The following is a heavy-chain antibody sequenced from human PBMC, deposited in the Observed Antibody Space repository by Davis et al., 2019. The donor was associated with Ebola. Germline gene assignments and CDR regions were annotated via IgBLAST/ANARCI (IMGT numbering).Heavy chain of an antibody. CDR2: IYYSGST. J-gene: IGHJ3*02. CDR3: AREDCSSTSCYGAFDI. D-gene: IGHD2-2*01. Sequence: GSLRLSCTVSGGSISSYYWSWIRQPPGKGLEWIGYIYYSGSTNYNPSLKSRVTISVDTSKNQFSLKLSSVTAADTAVYYCAREDCSSTSCYGAFDIWGQGTMVTVSS. CDR1: GGSISSYY. V-gene: IGHV4-59*01.